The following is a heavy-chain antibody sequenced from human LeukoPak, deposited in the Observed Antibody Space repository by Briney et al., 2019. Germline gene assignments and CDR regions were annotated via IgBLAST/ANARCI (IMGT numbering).Heavy chain of an antibody. CDR3: ARGDAFSGDH. J-gene: IGHJ4*02. V-gene: IGHV3-7*04. CDR2: IHPEGNEK. Sequence: PGGSLRLSCAVSGFNFTNFWMSWVRQAPGRGLEWVANIHPEGNEKYHVESVKGRFTISRDNTKNLLFLQMNGLRVEDTAVYYCARGDAFSGDHWGQGTLVTVSS. CDR1: GFNFTNFW.